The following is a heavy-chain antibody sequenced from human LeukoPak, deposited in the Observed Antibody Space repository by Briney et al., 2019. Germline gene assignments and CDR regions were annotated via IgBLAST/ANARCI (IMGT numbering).Heavy chain of an antibody. Sequence: PGGSLRLSCAASGFTFSSYSMNWVRQAPGKGLEWVAFIRYDGSNKYYADSVKGRFTISRDNSKNTLYLQMNSLRAEDTAVYYCAKDHVVGFGELSRGSLYYFDYWGQGTLVTVSS. CDR2: IRYDGSNK. CDR1: GFTFSSYS. D-gene: IGHD3-10*01. CDR3: AKDHVVGFGELSRGSLYYFDY. V-gene: IGHV3-30*02. J-gene: IGHJ4*02.